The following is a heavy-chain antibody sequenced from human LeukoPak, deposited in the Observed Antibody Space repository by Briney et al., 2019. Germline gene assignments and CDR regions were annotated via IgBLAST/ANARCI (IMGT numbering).Heavy chain of an antibody. J-gene: IGHJ4*02. Sequence: GESLKISCKGSGYSFTSYWIGWVRQMPGKGLEWMGIIYPGDSETTYSPSSQGQVTISADNSISTAYLQWSSLKASDTAMYYCASQGDSYSSSSEVFDYWGQGTLVTVSS. CDR1: GYSFTSYW. V-gene: IGHV5-51*01. D-gene: IGHD6-6*01. CDR2: IYPGDSET. CDR3: ASQGDSYSSSSEVFDY.